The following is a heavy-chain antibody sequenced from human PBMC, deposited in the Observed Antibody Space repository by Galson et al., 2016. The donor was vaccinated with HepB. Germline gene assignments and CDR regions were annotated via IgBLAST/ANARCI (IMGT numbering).Heavy chain of an antibody. Sequence: SLRLSCAASGFIFSVYSMIWVRQAPGKGPEWVSYIGSSGNMIDYADSVKGRFIISRDDAKKSLFLQMDSLRDEDTAVYYCARVEYLNENGALHSYFEKWGQGTVVTVSS. CDR2: IGSSGNMI. CDR3: ARVEYLNENGALHSYFEK. D-gene: IGHD4/OR15-4a*01. V-gene: IGHV3-48*02. CDR1: GFIFSVYS. J-gene: IGHJ4*02.